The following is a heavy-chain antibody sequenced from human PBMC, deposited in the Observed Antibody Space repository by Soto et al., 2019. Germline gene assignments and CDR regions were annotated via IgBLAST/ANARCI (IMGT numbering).Heavy chain of an antibody. V-gene: IGHV3-48*03. Sequence: GSLRLSCAASGXTFSSYYMNWVRQAPGKGLEWVSYISSSGSTIYYEDSVNCRFTIYRDNAKNSLYLQMNSLRAEDTAVYYCARGPPLDYWGQGTLGTVSS. CDR2: ISSSGSTI. CDR1: GXTFSSYY. CDR3: ARGPPLDY. J-gene: IGHJ4*02.